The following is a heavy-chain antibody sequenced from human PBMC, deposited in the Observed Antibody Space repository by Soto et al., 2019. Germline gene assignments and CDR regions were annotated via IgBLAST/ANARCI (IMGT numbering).Heavy chain of an antibody. CDR3: ARDGGYDHNSDAFDI. J-gene: IGHJ3*02. Sequence: ASVKVSCKASGYTFTSYAMHWVRQAPGQRLEWMGWINAGNGNTKYSQKFQGRVTITRDTSASTAYMELSSLRSEDTAVYYCARDGGYDHNSDAFDIWGQGTMVTVSS. CDR2: INAGNGNT. D-gene: IGHD5-12*01. V-gene: IGHV1-3*01. CDR1: GYTFTSYA.